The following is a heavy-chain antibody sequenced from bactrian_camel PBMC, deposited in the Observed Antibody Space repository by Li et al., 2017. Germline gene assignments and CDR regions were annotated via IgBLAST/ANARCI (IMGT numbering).Heavy chain of an antibody. CDR3: AADRWYND. CDR2: LDTDGST. Sequence: VQLVESGGGLVQPGGSLRLSCVASGYIPDSYCMGWFRKAPGKEREGVAGLDTDGSTNYADFVGGRFTISRDNAKNTVYLEMNSLQSEDTALYYCAADRWYNDWGQGTQVTVS. V-gene: IGHV3S1*01. CDR1: GYIPDSYC. J-gene: IGHJ4*01.